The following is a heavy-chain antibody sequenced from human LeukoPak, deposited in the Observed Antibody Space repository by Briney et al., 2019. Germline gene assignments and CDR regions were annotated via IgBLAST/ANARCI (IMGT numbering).Heavy chain of an antibody. CDR3: ARIPGDRPDD. CDR2: MYFGERT. D-gene: IGHD7-27*01. J-gene: IGHJ4*02. V-gene: IGHV4-59*01. Sequence: SETLSPTCAVSGASMTSYYWTWIRQPPGKGLEWVGYMYFGERTNYNPSLKSRATISIDTSKKQFSLNLKSVTAADTAVYYCARIPGDRPDDWGQGTLVTDS. CDR1: GASMTSYY.